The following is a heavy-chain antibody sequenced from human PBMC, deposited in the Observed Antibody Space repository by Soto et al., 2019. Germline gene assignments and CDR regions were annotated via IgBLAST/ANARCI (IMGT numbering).Heavy chain of an antibody. J-gene: IGHJ6*02. CDR3: ARARPGGNPYYYYGMDF. CDR1: GYTFTSYF. CDR2: INPSGGTI. D-gene: IGHD2-15*01. V-gene: IGHV1-46*01. Sequence: GASVKVSCKASGYTFTSYFVHWVRQAPGQGLEWMGIINPSGGTISYAEKFQGRVTMTRDTSTSTVFMELTSLTSEDTALYYCARARPGGNPYYYYGMDFWGQGTTVTVSS.